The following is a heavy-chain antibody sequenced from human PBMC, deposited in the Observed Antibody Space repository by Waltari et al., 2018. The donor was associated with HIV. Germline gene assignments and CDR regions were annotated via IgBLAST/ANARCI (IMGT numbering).Heavy chain of an antibody. CDR2: INHSGST. J-gene: IGHJ4*02. CDR3: AGYYDILTGYPGFDY. CDR1: GGSFSGYY. Sequence: QVQLQQWGAGLLKPSETLSLTCAVYGGSFSGYYWSWIRPPPGKGLEWIGEINHSGSTNYNPSLKSRVTISVDTSKNQFSLKLSSVTAADTAVYYCAGYYDILTGYPGFDYWGQGTLVTVSS. V-gene: IGHV4-34*01. D-gene: IGHD3-9*01.